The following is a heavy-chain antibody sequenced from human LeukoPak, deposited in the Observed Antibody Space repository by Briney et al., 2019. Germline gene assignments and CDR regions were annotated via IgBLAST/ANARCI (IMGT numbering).Heavy chain of an antibody. V-gene: IGHV1-2*02. Sequence: ASVKVSCKASGYTFTNFFMHWVRQAPGQGLEWMGCINANNGGTNYAQKFQGRVTITGDTSISTDYMELSSLRSDDTAVYYCARDWVGATTSFDPWGQGTLVTVSS. D-gene: IGHD1-26*01. CDR1: GYTFTNFF. J-gene: IGHJ5*02. CDR2: INANNGGT. CDR3: ARDWVGATTSFDP.